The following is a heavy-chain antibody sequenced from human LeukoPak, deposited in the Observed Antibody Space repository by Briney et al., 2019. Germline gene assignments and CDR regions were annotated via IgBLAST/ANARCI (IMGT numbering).Heavy chain of an antibody. D-gene: IGHD3/OR15-3a*01. V-gene: IGHV3-66*01. J-gene: IGHJ4*02. CDR1: GFTVSSNY. Sequence: PGGSLRLSCAASGFTVSSNYMSWVRQAPGKGLEWVSVIYSGGSTYYADSVKGRFTISRDNSKNTLYLQMNSLRAEDTAVYYCVLRWTGYERLFDYWGQGTLVTVSS. CDR3: VLRWTGYERLFDY. CDR2: IYSGGST.